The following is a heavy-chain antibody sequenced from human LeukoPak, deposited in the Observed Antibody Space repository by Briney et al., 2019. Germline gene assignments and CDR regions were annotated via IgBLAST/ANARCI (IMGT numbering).Heavy chain of an antibody. Sequence: KTGGSLRLSCAASGFTFSSYSMNWVRQAPGKGLKWVSSISSSSSYIYYADSVKGRFTISRDNAKNSLYLQMNSLRAEDTAVYYCASSRGSIHAYFDYWGQGTLVTVSS. J-gene: IGHJ4*02. V-gene: IGHV3-21*01. CDR3: ASSRGSIHAYFDY. CDR2: ISSSSSYI. D-gene: IGHD2-21*01. CDR1: GFTFSSYS.